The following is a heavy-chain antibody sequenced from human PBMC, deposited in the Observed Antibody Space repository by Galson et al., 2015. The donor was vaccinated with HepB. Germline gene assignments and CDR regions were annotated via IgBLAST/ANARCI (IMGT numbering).Heavy chain of an antibody. CDR3: ARAILSLRIAVAGPVYGMDV. D-gene: IGHD6-19*01. CDR1: GFTVSSNY. J-gene: IGHJ6*02. CDR2: IYSGGST. Sequence: SLRLSCAASGFTVSSNYMSWVRQAPGEGLEWVSVIYSGGSTYYADSVKGRFTISRDNSKNTLYLQMNSLRAEDTAVYYCARAILSLRIAVAGPVYGMDVWGQGTTVTVSS. V-gene: IGHV3-66*01.